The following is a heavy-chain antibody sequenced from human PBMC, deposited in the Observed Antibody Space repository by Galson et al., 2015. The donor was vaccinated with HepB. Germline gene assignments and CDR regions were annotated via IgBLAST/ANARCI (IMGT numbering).Heavy chain of an antibody. CDR2: VIPILGIA. D-gene: IGHD2-15*01. Sequence: SVKVSCKASGGTFSSYAISWVRQAPGQGLEWMGRVIPILGIANYAQKFQGRVTITADKSTSTAYMELSSLGSEDTAVYYCARVCSGGSCYFNAYYGMDVWGQGTTVTVSS. V-gene: IGHV1-69*04. CDR3: ARVCSGGSCYFNAYYGMDV. J-gene: IGHJ6*02. CDR1: GGTFSSYA.